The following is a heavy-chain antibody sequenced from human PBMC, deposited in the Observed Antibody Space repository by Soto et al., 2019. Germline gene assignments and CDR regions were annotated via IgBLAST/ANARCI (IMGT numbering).Heavy chain of an antibody. Sequence: PSGTLYLTCTVSGGSISSYYWSWIRQPPGKGLEWIGYIYYSGSTNYNPSLKSRVTISVDTSKNQFSLKLSSVTAADTAVYYCARAQGAYGDYDIDYWGQGTLVTVSS. CDR1: GGSISSYY. J-gene: IGHJ4*02. V-gene: IGHV4-59*01. CDR2: IYYSGST. CDR3: ARAQGAYGDYDIDY. D-gene: IGHD4-17*01.